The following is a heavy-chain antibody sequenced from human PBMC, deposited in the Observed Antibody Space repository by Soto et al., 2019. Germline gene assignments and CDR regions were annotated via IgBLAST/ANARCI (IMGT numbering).Heavy chain of an antibody. CDR3: SIVVVVAATPRGGDGMDV. V-gene: IGHV1-69*01. J-gene: IGHJ6*02. CDR1: GGTFSSYA. CDR2: IIPIFGTA. D-gene: IGHD2-15*01. Sequence: QVQLLQSGAEVKKPGSSVQVSCKASGGTFSSYAISWVRQAPGQGLEWMGGIIPIFGTANYAQKFQGRVTLTADESTSTAYMELSNLRSEDTAMYYCSIVVVVAATPRGGDGMDVWGQGTTVTVSS.